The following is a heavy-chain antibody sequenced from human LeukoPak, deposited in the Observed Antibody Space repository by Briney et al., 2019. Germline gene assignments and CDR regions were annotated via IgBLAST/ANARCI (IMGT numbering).Heavy chain of an antibody. CDR1: GFTFSSYS. V-gene: IGHV3-21*01. D-gene: IGHD6-13*01. Sequence: GGSLRLSCAASGFTFSSYSMNWVRQAPGKGLEWVSSISSSSSYIYYADSVKGRFTISRDNAKNSLYLQMNSLRAEDTAVYYCARDRVGAAAPRDFDYWGQGTLVTVSS. J-gene: IGHJ4*02. CDR3: ARDRVGAAAPRDFDY. CDR2: ISSSSSYI.